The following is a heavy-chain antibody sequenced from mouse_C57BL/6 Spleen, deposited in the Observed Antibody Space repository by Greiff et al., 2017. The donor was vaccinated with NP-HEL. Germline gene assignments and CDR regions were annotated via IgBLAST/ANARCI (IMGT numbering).Heavy chain of an antibody. CDR2: IDPSDSYT. D-gene: IGHD2-1*01. Sequence: QVQLKQPGAELVMPGASVKLSCKASGYTFTSYWMHWVKQRPGQGLEWIGEIDPSDSYTNYNQKFKGKSTLTVDKSSSTAYMQLSSLTSEDSAVYYCARGGWYPYAMDYWGQGTSVTVSS. J-gene: IGHJ4*01. CDR3: ARGGWYPYAMDY. CDR1: GYTFTSYW. V-gene: IGHV1-69*01.